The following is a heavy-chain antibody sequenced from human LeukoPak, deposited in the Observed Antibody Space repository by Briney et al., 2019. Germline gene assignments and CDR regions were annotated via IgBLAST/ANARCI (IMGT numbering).Heavy chain of an antibody. CDR2: TSISGNKI. V-gene: IGHV3-23*01. Sequence: GGSLRLACVVSGLTFSNRAMTWVRQAPGKGLEWVSSTSISGNKILYADSVKGRFTISRDNSKNTLFLRMNSLQTEDTGVYFCANELRPNDYWGQGTLVTVS. J-gene: IGHJ4*02. D-gene: IGHD4-17*01. CDR1: GLTFSNRA. CDR3: ANELRPNDY.